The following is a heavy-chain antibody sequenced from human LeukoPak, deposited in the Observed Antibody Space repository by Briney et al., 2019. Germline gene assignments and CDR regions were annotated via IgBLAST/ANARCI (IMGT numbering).Heavy chain of an antibody. CDR3: ARDNGLWFGDGRYYYYMDV. CDR2: IIPIFGTA. V-gene: IGHV1-69*13. J-gene: IGHJ6*03. CDR1: GGTFSSYA. D-gene: IGHD3-10*01. Sequence: SVKVSGKASGGTFSSYAISWVRQAPGQGLKWMGGIIPIFGTANYAQKFQGRVTITADESTSTAYMELSSLRPEDTAVYYCARDNGLWFGDGRYYYYMDVWGKGTTVTISS.